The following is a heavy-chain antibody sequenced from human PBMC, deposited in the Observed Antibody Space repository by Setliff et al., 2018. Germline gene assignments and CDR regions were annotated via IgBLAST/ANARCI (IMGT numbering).Heavy chain of an antibody. CDR1: GFTFGDFA. D-gene: IGHD3-10*01. Sequence: PGGSLRLSCAASGFTFGDFAMTWVRQAPGKGLEWVSGIGGRGISTYYADTAKGRFTISRDNSKNTAFLQMNSLRVEDTGIYYCAKRALTSTMVASGGDFDYWAQGTLVTVSS. J-gene: IGHJ4*02. V-gene: IGHV3-23*01. CDR3: AKRALTSTMVASGGDFDY. CDR2: IGGRGIST.